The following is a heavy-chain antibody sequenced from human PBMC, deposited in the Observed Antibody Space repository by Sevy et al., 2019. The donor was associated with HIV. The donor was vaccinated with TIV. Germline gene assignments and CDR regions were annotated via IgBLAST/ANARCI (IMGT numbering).Heavy chain of an antibody. J-gene: IGHJ5*02. CDR1: DGSISSYS. V-gene: IGHV4-4*07. CDR2: IYPSGGT. D-gene: IGHD6-19*01. CDR3: ARDLGILVAGTGWFAP. Sequence: SETLSLTCSVSDGSISSYSWSWIRQSAGKGLEWIGRIYPSGGTTYNPSLKIRVTMSVDRSKNRFSLRLISVSAADTAIYYCARDLGILVAGTGWFAPWGQGILVTVSS.